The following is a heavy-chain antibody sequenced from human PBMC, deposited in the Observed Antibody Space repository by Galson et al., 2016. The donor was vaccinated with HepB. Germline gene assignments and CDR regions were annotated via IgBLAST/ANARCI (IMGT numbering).Heavy chain of an antibody. CDR3: ASAFGEMSNYYYVIDL. Sequence: SETLSLTCAVSGGSASGYYWSWIRQPPGKGLEWIGDINHLGSTNYKPSLKSRATISVDTSKNQFSLRLSSVTAADTAVYYCASAFGEMSNYYYVIDLWGQGTTVTVSS. D-gene: IGHD3-10*01. V-gene: IGHV4-34*01. CDR2: INHLGST. J-gene: IGHJ6*02. CDR1: GGSASGYY.